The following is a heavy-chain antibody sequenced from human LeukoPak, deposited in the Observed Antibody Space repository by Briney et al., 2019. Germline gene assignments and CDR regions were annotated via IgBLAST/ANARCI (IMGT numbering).Heavy chain of an antibody. J-gene: IGHJ4*02. CDR2: IYCSGST. V-gene: IGHV4-59*01. Sequence: SETLSLTCTVSGGSISSYYWSWIRQPPGKGLEWIGYIYCSGSTNYNPSLTSRVTISVDTSKNQFSLKLSSVTAADTAVYYCARDLPPKDYWGQGTLVTVSS. CDR3: ARDLPPKDY. CDR1: GGSISSYY.